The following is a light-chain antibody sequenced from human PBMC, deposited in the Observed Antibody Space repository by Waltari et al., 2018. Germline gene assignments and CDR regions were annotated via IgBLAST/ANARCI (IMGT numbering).Light chain of an antibody. CDR1: KLGDTN. CDR3: QAWDSSTGV. J-gene: IGLJ1*01. V-gene: IGLV3-1*01. Sequence: SYALTPPPSVSVSPGQTASITCPGDKLGDTNACWYQQKPGQSHVLVIYQDSKRPSGIPERFSGSNSGNTATLTISGTQAMDEADYYCQAWDSSTGVFGTGTKVTVL. CDR2: QDS.